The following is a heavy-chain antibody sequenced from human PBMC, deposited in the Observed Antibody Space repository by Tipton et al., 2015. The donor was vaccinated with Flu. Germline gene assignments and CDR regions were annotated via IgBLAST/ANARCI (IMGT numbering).Heavy chain of an antibody. CDR3: ARDPNGYYDSSGFDY. CDR1: GFTFSSYE. J-gene: IGHJ4*02. V-gene: IGHV3-48*03. CDR2: ISSSGSTI. Sequence: SLRLSCAASGFTFSSYEMNWVRQAPGKGLEWVSYISSSGSTIYYADSVKGRFTISRDNAKNSLYLQMNSLRAEDTAVYYCARDPNGYYDSSGFDYWGQGTLVTVSS. D-gene: IGHD3-22*01.